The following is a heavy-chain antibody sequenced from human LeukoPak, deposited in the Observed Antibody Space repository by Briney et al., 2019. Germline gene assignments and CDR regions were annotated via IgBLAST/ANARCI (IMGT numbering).Heavy chain of an antibody. Sequence: PSETLSLTCGVYGVSLNGYYWSWIRQPPGKGLEWIGEINHSGSTNYNPSLKSRVTISVDTSKNQFFLKPSSVTAADTAVYYCARNSWYSSDYWGQGTLVTVSS. J-gene: IGHJ4*02. CDR1: GVSLNGYY. CDR3: ARNSWYSSDY. V-gene: IGHV4-34*01. D-gene: IGHD6-13*01. CDR2: INHSGST.